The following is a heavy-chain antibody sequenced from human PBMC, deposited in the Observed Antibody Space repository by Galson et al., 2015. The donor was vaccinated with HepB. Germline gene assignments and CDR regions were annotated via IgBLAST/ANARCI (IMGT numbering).Heavy chain of an antibody. CDR2: INTNTGNP. J-gene: IGHJ4*02. D-gene: IGHD3-16*01. CDR1: GYTFTSYA. V-gene: IGHV7-4-1*02. Sequence: SVKVSCKASGYTFTSYAMNWVRQAPGQGLEWMGWINTNTGNPTYAQGFTGRFVFSLDTSVSTAYLQISSLKAEDTAVYYCARDLRRDDTLGSEEGIYWGQGTLVTVSS. CDR3: ARDLRRDDTLGSEEGIY.